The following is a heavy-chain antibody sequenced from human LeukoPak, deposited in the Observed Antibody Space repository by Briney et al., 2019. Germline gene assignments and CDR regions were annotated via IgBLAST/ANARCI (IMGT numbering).Heavy chain of an antibody. CDR3: ARDPSDYYGSGSYYNAYNWFDP. CDR1: GYTFTSYG. Sequence: GASVKVSCKASGYTFTSYGISWVQQAPGQGLEWLGRIIPILVIANYAQKFQGRVTITADKSTSTAYMELSSLRSEDTAVYYCARDPSDYYGSGSYYNAYNWFDPWGQGTLVTVSS. J-gene: IGHJ5*02. D-gene: IGHD3-10*01. CDR2: IIPILVIA. V-gene: IGHV1-69*04.